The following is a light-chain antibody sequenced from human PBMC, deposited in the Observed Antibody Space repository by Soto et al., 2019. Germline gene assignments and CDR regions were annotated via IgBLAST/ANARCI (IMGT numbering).Light chain of an antibody. J-gene: IGLJ2*01. CDR2: DVS. Sequence: QSALTQPASVSGSPGQSITLSCPGTSSDVGGYNYVSWYQQHPGKAPTLMIYDVSNRPSGVSNRFSGSKSGNTSSLTISGLQAEDEADDYCSSYTSSSTLVFGGGTKLTVL. CDR1: SSDVGGYNY. V-gene: IGLV2-14*01. CDR3: SSYTSSSTLV.